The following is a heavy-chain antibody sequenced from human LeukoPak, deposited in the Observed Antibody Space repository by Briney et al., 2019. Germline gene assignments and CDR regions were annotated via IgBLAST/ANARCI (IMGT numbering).Heavy chain of an antibody. V-gene: IGHV3-7*01. CDR2: IDGAGGEK. CDR3: AREYYDILTGYFATYAFDI. D-gene: IGHD3-9*01. CDR1: GFTFSRHW. J-gene: IGHJ3*02. Sequence: PGGSLRLSCEASGFTFSRHWLTWVRQAPGKGLEWVGNIDGAGGEKHYVDSVKGRFTISRDNAKNSLYLQMNSLRAEDTAVYYCAREYYDILTGYFATYAFDIWGQGTMVTVSS.